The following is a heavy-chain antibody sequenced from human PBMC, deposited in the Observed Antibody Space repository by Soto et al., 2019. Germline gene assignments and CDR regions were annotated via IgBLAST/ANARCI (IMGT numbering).Heavy chain of an antibody. Sequence: QVQLVQSGAEEKKPGASVKVSCKASGYTFTRYAMHWVRQAPGQRLEWMGWINAGNGNTKYSQKFQGRVTITRDTSVSTAYMELSSLRSEDTAVYYCARAIVVVAATQYYYYYGMDVWGQGTTVTVSS. D-gene: IGHD2-15*01. CDR2: INAGNGNT. V-gene: IGHV1-3*05. J-gene: IGHJ6*02. CDR1: GYTFTRYA. CDR3: ARAIVVVAATQYYYYYGMDV.